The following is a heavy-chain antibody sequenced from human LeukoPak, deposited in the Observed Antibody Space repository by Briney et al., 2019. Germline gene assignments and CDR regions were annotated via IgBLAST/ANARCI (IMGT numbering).Heavy chain of an antibody. Sequence: GGSLRLSCAASGFTFSSYEMNWVRQAPGKGLEWVSYISSSGSTIYYADSVKGRFTISRDNSENTLYLHMNSLRAEDTAVYYCAKYDYDSSGYTKGMDVWGQGTTVTVSS. CDR2: ISSSGSTI. CDR1: GFTFSSYE. CDR3: AKYDYDSSGYTKGMDV. D-gene: IGHD3-22*01. J-gene: IGHJ6*02. V-gene: IGHV3-48*03.